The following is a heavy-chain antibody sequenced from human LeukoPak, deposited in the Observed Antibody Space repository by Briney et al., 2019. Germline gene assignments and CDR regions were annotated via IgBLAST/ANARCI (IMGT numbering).Heavy chain of an antibody. CDR3: ARGLVVGGTGVWAFDI. V-gene: IGHV3-74*01. Sequence: GGSLRLSCAASGFTFSRYWMHWVRQAPGKGLVRVSRINNDGRSTIYADSVKGRFTISRDNSKNTLYLQMNSLRAEDTALYYCARGLVVGGTGVWAFDIWGQGTMVTVSS. J-gene: IGHJ3*02. CDR1: GFTFSRYW. CDR2: INNDGRST. D-gene: IGHD1-26*01.